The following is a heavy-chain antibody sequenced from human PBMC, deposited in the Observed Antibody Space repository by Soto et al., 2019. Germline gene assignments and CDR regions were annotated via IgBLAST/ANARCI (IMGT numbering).Heavy chain of an antibody. CDR1: GGSISSHY. V-gene: IGHV4-39*01. CDR2: IYYSGRT. J-gene: IGHJ4*02. Sequence: SETLSLTCVVSGGSISSHYWGWIRQPPGKGLEWIGSIYYSGRTYNNPSLRSRVSMSIDTSKDQFSLKLKSVTAADTALYFCARQRTSVVTQAYFDVWGPGSLVTVSS. CDR3: ARQRTSVVTQAYFDV. D-gene: IGHD2-21*02.